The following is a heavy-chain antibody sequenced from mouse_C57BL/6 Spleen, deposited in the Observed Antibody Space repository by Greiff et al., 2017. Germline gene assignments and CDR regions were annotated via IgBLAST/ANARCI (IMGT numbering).Heavy chain of an antibody. CDR3: ARSHYYYCAYCDFDV. Sequence: EVKLVESGGGLVKPGGSLKLSCAASGFTFSDYGMHWVRQAPEKGLEWVAYISSGSSTIYYEDTVKGRFTISRDNAKSTLFLQMTSLRSEDTAMYYCARSHYYYCAYCDFDVWGTGTTVTVSS. V-gene: IGHV5-17*01. D-gene: IGHD1-1*01. CDR2: ISSGSSTI. J-gene: IGHJ1*03. CDR1: GFTFSDYG.